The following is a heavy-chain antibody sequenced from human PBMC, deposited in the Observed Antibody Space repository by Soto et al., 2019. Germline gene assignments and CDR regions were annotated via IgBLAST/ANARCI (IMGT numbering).Heavy chain of an antibody. CDR2: IKQDGSEK. Sequence: QLVESGGGLVQPGGSLRLSCAASGFTFSSYWMSWVRQAPGKGLEWVANIKQDGSEKYYVDSVEGRFTVSRDNAKNSLQLQMNSLRAEDTAIYFCARVAYFNGWIFDYWGQGTMVTVSS. CDR3: ARVAYFNGWIFDY. J-gene: IGHJ4*01. CDR1: GFTFSSYW. V-gene: IGHV3-7*01. D-gene: IGHD6-19*01.